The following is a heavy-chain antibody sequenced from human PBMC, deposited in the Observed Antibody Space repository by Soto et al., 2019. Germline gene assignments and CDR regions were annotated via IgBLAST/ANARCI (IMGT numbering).Heavy chain of an antibody. Sequence: ASVKVSCRASGYTFSTYGITWVRQAPGQGLDWMGWINPFKGDTNSAARFQDRVTMTTDTSTRTAYMELRSLRSDDTAVYYCARVKVPAAILGAFDLWGQGTLVTVSS. J-gene: IGHJ3*01. CDR2: INPFKGDT. CDR1: GYTFSTYG. V-gene: IGHV1-18*01. CDR3: ARVKVPAAILGAFDL. D-gene: IGHD2-2*02.